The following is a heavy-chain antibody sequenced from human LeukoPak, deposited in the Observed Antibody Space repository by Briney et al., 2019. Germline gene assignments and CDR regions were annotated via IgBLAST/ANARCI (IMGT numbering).Heavy chain of an antibody. Sequence: ASVKVSRKASGYTFTGYYMHWVRQAPGQGLEWMGWINPNSGGTNYAQKFQGRVTMTRDTSISTAYMELSRLRSDDTAVYYCALYCSSTSCLLKDIWGQGTMVTVSS. CDR1: GYTFTGYY. CDR3: ALYCSSTSCLLKDI. V-gene: IGHV1-2*02. CDR2: INPNSGGT. J-gene: IGHJ3*02. D-gene: IGHD2-2*01.